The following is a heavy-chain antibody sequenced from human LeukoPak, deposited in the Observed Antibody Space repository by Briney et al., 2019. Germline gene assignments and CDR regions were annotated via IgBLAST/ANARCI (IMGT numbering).Heavy chain of an antibody. V-gene: IGHV1-46*01. Sequence: ASVKVSCKASGYTFTSYYMHWVRQAPGQGLEWMGIINHSGGSTSYAQKFQGRVTMTRDTSTSTVYMELSSLRSEDTAVYYCARANYYDSSGYSLYYFDYWGQGTLVTVSS. CDR1: GYTFTSYY. D-gene: IGHD3-22*01. CDR2: INHSGGST. CDR3: ARANYYDSSGYSLYYFDY. J-gene: IGHJ4*02.